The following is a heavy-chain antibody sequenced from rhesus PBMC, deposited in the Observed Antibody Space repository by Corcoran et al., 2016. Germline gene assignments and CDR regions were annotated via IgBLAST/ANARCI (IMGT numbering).Heavy chain of an antibody. D-gene: IGHD1-44*02. CDR3: AREGVRGHFDY. V-gene: IGHV4-122*02. J-gene: IGHJ4*01. CDR2: IAYSGSP. Sequence: QLQLQESGPGLVKPSETLSLTCAVSGYSISSGYGWSWIRQPPGKGLELIGYIAYSGSPSYNPSLKSRVPISRDTSKNQFSLKLSSVTAADTAVYYCAREGVRGHFDYWGQGVLVTVSS. CDR1: GYSISSGYG.